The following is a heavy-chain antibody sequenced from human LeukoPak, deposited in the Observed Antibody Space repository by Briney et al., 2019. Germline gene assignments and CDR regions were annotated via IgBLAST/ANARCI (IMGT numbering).Heavy chain of an antibody. D-gene: IGHD3-10*01. CDR3: ATYGSGSYYRVYYYMDV. J-gene: IGHJ6*03. CDR2: FDPEDGET. Sequence: GASVKVSCKVSGYTLTELSMHWLRQAPGKGLEWMGGFDPEDGETIYAQKFQGRVTMTEDTSTDTAYMELSSLRSEDTAVYYCATYGSGSYYRVYYYMDVWGKGTTVTVSS. V-gene: IGHV1-24*01. CDR1: GYTLTELS.